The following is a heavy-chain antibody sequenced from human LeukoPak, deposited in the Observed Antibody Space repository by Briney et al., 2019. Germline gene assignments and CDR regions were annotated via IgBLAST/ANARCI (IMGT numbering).Heavy chain of an antibody. CDR1: GFTFSSYS. D-gene: IGHD1-26*01. CDR3: ARDRGSGSYYARFDS. V-gene: IGHV3-21*01. CDR2: ISSSSSYI. J-gene: IGHJ4*02. Sequence: GGSLRLSCAASGFTFSSYSMNWVRQAPGKGLEWVSSISSSSSYIYYADSVKGRFTISRDNAKNSLYLQMNSLRTEDTAVYYCARDRGSGSYYARFDSWGQGTLVTVSS.